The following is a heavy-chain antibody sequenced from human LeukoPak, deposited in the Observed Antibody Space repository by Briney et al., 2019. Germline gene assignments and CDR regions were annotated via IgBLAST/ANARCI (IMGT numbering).Heavy chain of an antibody. CDR3: ARDSNGQTRADDPFDI. CDR2: MNPNSGNT. CDR1: EYTFTNVD. J-gene: IGHJ3*02. D-gene: IGHD6-19*01. Sequence: ASVKVSCRASEYTFTNVDINWVRQASGQRLEWIVWMNPNSGNTGYAQNFQGRVTLTRDTSISTAYMELSSLRSEDTAAYYCARDSNGQTRADDPFDIWGQGTMVTVSS. V-gene: IGHV1-8*03.